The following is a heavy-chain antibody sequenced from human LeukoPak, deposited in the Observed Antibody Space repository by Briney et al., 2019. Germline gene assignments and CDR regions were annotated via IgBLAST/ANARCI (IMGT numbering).Heavy chain of an antibody. CDR1: GGSFSGYY. J-gene: IGHJ6*02. Sequence: PSETLSLTCAVYGGSFSGYYWSWIRQPPGKELEWIGEINHSGSTNYNPSLKSRVTISVDRSKNQFALELSSVTAADTAVYYCAVITMVRGVKNYYGIDVWGQGTTVTVSS. V-gene: IGHV4-34*01. D-gene: IGHD3-10*01. CDR3: AVITMVRGVKNYYGIDV. CDR2: INHSGST.